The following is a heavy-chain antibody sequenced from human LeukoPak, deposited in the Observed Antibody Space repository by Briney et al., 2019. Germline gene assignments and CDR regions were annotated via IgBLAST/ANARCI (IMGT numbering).Heavy chain of an antibody. V-gene: IGHV3-11*04. CDR3: ARGTPDTAMVQYYFDY. D-gene: IGHD5-18*01. J-gene: IGHJ4*02. CDR2: ISSSGSTI. CDR1: GFTFSDYY. Sequence: PGGSLRVSCAASGFTFSDYYLSWMRQGPGPVLELVSSISSSGSTIYYADSVKGRFTISRDNAKNSLYLQMNSLRAEDTAVYYCARGTPDTAMVQYYFDYWGQGTLVTVSS.